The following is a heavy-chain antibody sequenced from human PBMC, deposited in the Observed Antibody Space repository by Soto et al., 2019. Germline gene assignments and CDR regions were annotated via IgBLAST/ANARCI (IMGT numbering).Heavy chain of an antibody. J-gene: IGHJ5*02. D-gene: IGHD7-27*01. Sequence: PSETLSLTCAFSGGSISSGGYSWSWIRQPPGKGLEWIGYMYHSGSTYYNPSLKSRVTISIDRSKNQFSLKLSSVTAADTAVYYCARVPGPWGQGTLVTVSS. CDR1: GGSISSGGYS. CDR3: ARVPGP. CDR2: MYHSGST. V-gene: IGHV4-30-2*01.